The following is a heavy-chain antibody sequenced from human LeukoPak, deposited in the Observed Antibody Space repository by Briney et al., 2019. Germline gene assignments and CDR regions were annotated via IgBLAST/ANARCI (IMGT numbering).Heavy chain of an antibody. D-gene: IGHD3-10*01. CDR2: INHSGST. CDR3: ARVRDIWFGEAFDY. Sequence: SETLSLTCAVYGGSFSGYYWSWIRQPPGKGLEWIGEINHSGSTNYNPSLKSRVTISVDTSKSQFSLKLSSVTAADTAVYYCARVRDIWFGEAFDYWGQGTLVTVSS. J-gene: IGHJ4*02. V-gene: IGHV4-34*01. CDR1: GGSFSGYY.